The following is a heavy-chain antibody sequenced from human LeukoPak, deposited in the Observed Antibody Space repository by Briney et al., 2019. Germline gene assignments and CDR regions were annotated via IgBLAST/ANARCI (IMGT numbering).Heavy chain of an antibody. Sequence: ASVKVSCKPSGYTFTGYYMHWMRPAPGQGLEWMGWINPNSGGTNYAQKFQGRVTMTRDTSISTAYMELSRLRSDDTAVYYCARENVGYYGSGSYYYYGMDVWGQGTTVTVSS. CDR1: GYTFTGYY. J-gene: IGHJ6*02. CDR2: INPNSGGT. D-gene: IGHD3-10*01. V-gene: IGHV1-2*02. CDR3: ARENVGYYGSGSYYYYGMDV.